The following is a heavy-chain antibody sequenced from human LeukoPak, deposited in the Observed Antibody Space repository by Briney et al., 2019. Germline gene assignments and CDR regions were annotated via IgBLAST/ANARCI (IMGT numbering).Heavy chain of an antibody. CDR2: ITSSGRYI. Sequence: GGSLRLSCAASGFTFSSYSMNWVRQAPGKGLEWVSSITSSGRYIYYADSVKGRFTISRDNSENSLYLQMDSLTAEDTAVYYCTRKGSQWGFVVDYWGQGTRVAVSS. CDR1: GFTFSSYS. CDR3: TRKGSQWGFVVDY. J-gene: IGHJ4*01. D-gene: IGHD1-26*01. V-gene: IGHV3-21*01.